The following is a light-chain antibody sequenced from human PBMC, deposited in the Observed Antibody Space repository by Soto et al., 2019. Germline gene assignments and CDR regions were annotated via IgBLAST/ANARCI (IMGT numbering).Light chain of an antibody. J-gene: IGLJ2*01. Sequence: QSALTQPASVSGSPGQSITISCTGTSSDVGGYNYVSWYQQHPGKAPKLMIYDVSNRPSGVSNRFSGSKSGNTASLTISGLQAADEADYYCSSYTSSSTRDVVFGGGTKLTVL. CDR2: DVS. V-gene: IGLV2-14*01. CDR3: SSYTSSSTRDVV. CDR1: SSDVGGYNY.